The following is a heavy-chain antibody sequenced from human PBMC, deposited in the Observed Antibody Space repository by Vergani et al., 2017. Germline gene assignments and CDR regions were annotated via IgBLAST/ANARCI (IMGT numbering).Heavy chain of an antibody. D-gene: IGHD2-2*01. V-gene: IGHV5-51*03. J-gene: IGHJ6*03. CDR2: IYPGDSDT. CDR1: GYSFTSYW. Sequence: VQLVQSGAEVKKPGESLKISCKGSGYSFTSYWIGWVRQMPGKGLEWMGIIYPGDSDTRYSPSFQGQVTISADKSISTAYLQWSSLKASDTAMYYCARDFDGCSSTSCPGSYYYYYMDVWGKGTTVTVSS. CDR3: ARDFDGCSSTSCPGSYYYYYMDV.